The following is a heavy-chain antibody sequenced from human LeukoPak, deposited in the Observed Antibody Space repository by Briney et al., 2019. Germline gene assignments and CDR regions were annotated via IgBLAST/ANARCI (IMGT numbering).Heavy chain of an antibody. D-gene: IGHD3-22*01. CDR1: GGSISSSSFH. V-gene: IGHV4-39*07. CDR2: IYYSGST. J-gene: IGHJ4*02. CDR3: ARVGYYYDSSGYYYQTNFDY. Sequence: SETLSLTCTVSGGSISSSSFHWGWIRQPPGKGLEWIGSIYYSGSTDYNPSLKSRVTISVDTSKNQFSLKLSSVTAADTAVYYCARVGYYYDSSGYYYQTNFDYWGQGTLVTVSS.